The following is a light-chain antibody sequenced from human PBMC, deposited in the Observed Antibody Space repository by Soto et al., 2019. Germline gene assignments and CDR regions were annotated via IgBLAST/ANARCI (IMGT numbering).Light chain of an antibody. J-gene: IGKJ1*01. CDR3: QQYSTLPWT. Sequence: INRTQFTSTQSASVGDRGTITCRASQSISSWLAWYQQKPGKAPNLLIYKASSLESGVPSRFSGSGSGTEFKLTISGLHPDDLATYYCQQYSTLPWTSGQGTKVDIK. CDR1: QSISSW. CDR2: KAS. V-gene: IGKV1-5*03.